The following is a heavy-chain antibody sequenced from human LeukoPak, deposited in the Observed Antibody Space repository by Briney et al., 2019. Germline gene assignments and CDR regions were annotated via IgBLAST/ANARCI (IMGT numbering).Heavy chain of an antibody. CDR3: ARSGAFCSGEDCYSGRTWFDP. Sequence: GGSLRLSCAASGFTVSSNYMSWVRQAPGKGLEWVSVIYIGGDTYYVDSVKGRFTISRDNSKNTLYLQMNSLRAEDTAVYYCARSGAFCSGEDCYSGRTWFDPWGQGTLVTISS. CDR1: GFTVSSNY. CDR2: IYIGGDT. D-gene: IGHD2-15*01. J-gene: IGHJ5*02. V-gene: IGHV3-53*01.